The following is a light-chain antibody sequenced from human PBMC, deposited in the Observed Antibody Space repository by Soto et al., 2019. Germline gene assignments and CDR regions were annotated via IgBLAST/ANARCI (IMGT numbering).Light chain of an antibody. J-gene: IGLJ2*01. V-gene: IGLV7-46*01. CDR1: TGAVTSGHY. CDR2: DTS. Sequence: QAVGTQDPSRPVSPGGTVPLTCGSSTGAVTSGHYPYWFQQKPGQAPRTLIYDTSNKHSWTPARFSGSLLGGKAALTLSGAQPEDEAEYYCLLSYSGAHVVFGGGTKLTVL. CDR3: LLSYSGAHVV.